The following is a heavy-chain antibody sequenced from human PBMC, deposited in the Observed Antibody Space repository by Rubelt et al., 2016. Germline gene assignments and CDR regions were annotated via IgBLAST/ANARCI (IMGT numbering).Heavy chain of an antibody. D-gene: IGHD6-19*01. CDR2: ISGGST. J-gene: IGHJ4*02. CDR3: ARENLSSSGWSEYYFDY. Sequence: WVSSISGGSTYYADSRKGRFTISRDNSKNTLHLQMNSLRAEDTAVYYCARENLSSSGWSEYYFDYWGQGTLVTVSS. V-gene: IGHV3-38-3*01.